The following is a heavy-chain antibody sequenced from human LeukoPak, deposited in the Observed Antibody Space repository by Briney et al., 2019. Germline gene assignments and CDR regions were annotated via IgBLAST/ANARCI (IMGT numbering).Heavy chain of an antibody. J-gene: IGHJ4*02. D-gene: IGHD4-17*01. V-gene: IGHV1-2*06. CDR2: INPNSGDT. CDR3: ARGDDNGDYEAID. CDR1: GYTFSGSY. Sequence: ASVKVSCKASGYTFSGSYIHWVRQAPGQGLEWMGRINPNSGDTNFAQTFQGRVTMTRDTSITTAYMELSSLTSDDTAVHYCARGDDNGDYEAIDWGQGTLVTVSS.